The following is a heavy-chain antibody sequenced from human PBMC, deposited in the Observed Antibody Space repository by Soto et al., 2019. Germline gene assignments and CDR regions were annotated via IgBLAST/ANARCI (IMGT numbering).Heavy chain of an antibody. D-gene: IGHD3-22*01. CDR1: GYSISSGYY. Sequence: SEPLSLTCVVSGYSISSGYYWAWVRQPPGKELEWIGSIYHSGKTYYKPSLRSRVTVSVDTSKNQFSMKLISVTAADTAVYYCARDKRVTMIGGWFDPWGQGPLVTVSS. J-gene: IGHJ5*02. CDR3: ARDKRVTMIGGWFDP. V-gene: IGHV4-38-2*02. CDR2: IYHSGKT.